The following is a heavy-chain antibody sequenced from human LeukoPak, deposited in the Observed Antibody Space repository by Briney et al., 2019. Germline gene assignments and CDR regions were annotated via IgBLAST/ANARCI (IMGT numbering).Heavy chain of an antibody. CDR3: VLALGPRDD. V-gene: IGHV3-73*01. J-gene: IGHJ4*02. CDR2: IRSKANSYAT. D-gene: IGHD3-3*01. Sequence: GGSLKLSCAASGFTFSGSAMHWVRQASGKGLEWVGRIRSKANSYATAYAASVKGRFTNSREDSKKTAYLQMNSRKSENTAVYYCVLALGPRDDWGQGTLVTVSS. CDR1: GFTFSGSA.